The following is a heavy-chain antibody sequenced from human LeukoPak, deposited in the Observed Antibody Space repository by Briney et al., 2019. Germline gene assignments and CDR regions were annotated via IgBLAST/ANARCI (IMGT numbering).Heavy chain of an antibody. D-gene: IGHD5-24*01. CDR1: GYSISSGYY. CDR3: VRRDGPFDI. V-gene: IGHV4-38-2*02. J-gene: IGHJ3*02. CDR2: IYHSGRT. Sequence: PSETLSLTCTVSGYSISSGYYWGWIRQPPGKGLEWVGSIYHSGRTYYNPSLKSRISISVDMSKNQFSLSLSSVTAADTAVYYCVRRDGPFDIWGRGTMVTVSS.